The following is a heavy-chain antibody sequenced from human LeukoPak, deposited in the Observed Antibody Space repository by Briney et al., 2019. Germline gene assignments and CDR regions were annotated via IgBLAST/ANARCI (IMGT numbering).Heavy chain of an antibody. CDR2: IKPSDGSI. J-gene: IGHJ6*02. CDR3: AREGVDDSYGMDV. CDR1: GHTFTSNY. D-gene: IGHD3-3*01. Sequence: ASVKISCKASGHTFTSNYLHWVRQGPGQGLEWMAIIKPSDGSILYAQKFQGRITVTRDTSTSTVYMELSSLRSEDTAVYYCAREGVDDSYGMDVWGQGTTVTVFS. V-gene: IGHV1-46*01.